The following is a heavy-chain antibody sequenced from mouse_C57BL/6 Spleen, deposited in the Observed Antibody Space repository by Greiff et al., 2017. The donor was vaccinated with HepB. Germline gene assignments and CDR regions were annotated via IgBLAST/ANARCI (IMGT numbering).Heavy chain of an antibody. J-gene: IGHJ2*01. V-gene: IGHV5-6*01. D-gene: IGHD2-5*01. CDR2: ISSGGSYT. Sequence: EVQLVESGGDLVKPGGSLKLSCAASGFTFSSYGMSWVRQTPDKRLEWVATISSGGSYTYYPDSVKGRFTISRDNAKNTLYLQMSSLKSEDTAMYYCARRYSNYFDYWGQGTTLTVSS. CDR1: GFTFSSYG. CDR3: ARRYSNYFDY.